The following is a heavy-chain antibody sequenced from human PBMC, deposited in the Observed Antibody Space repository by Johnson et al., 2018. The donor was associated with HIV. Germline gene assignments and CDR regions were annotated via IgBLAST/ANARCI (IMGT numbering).Heavy chain of an antibody. CDR2: ISYDGSNE. CDR1: GFTFSSYA. V-gene: IGHV3-30*18. J-gene: IGHJ3*02. CDR3: AKLDVSLDAFDI. Sequence: QMQLVESGGGVVQPGRSLRLSCAASGFTFSSYAMHWVRQAPGKGLEWVAVISYDGSNEYYADYVKGRFTISRDNSKYTLYLQMNSLRAEDTAVYYCAKLDVSLDAFDIWGQGTMVTVSS. D-gene: IGHD5/OR15-5a*01.